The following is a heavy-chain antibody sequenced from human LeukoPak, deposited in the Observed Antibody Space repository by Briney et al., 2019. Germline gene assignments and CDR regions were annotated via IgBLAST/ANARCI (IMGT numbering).Heavy chain of an antibody. CDR1: GYTFTSYY. CDR3: ARDYYDSSGSQVGDAFDI. D-gene: IGHD3-22*01. Sequence: GASVKVSCKASGYTFTSYYMHWVRQAPGQGLEWMGIINPSGGSTSYAQKFQGRVTMTRDMSTSTVYMELSSLRSEDTAVYYYARDYYDSSGSQVGDAFDIWGQGTMVTVSS. V-gene: IGHV1-46*01. CDR2: INPSGGST. J-gene: IGHJ3*02.